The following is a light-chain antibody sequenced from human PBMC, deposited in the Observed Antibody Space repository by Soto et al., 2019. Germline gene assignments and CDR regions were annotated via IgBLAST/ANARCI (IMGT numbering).Light chain of an antibody. CDR2: WAS. CDR1: QSVLYSSNNKNY. Sequence: DIVMTQSPDSLAVSLGERATINCKSSQSVLYSSNNKNYLACYQQKPGQPPKLLIYWASTRESGVPDRFSGSGSGTDFPLTISSLQAEDVAVSYCQQYYSTPYTFGQGAKLEFK. J-gene: IGKJ2*01. CDR3: QQYYSTPYT. V-gene: IGKV4-1*01.